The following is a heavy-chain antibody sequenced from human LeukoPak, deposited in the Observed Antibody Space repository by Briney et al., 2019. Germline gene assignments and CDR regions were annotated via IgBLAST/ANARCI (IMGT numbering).Heavy chain of an antibody. CDR2: IFYSGSA. D-gene: IGHD4-17*01. J-gene: IGHJ6*04. CDR3: ARIDYADYVLGGMDV. CDR1: GGSIRSGDYY. V-gene: IGHV4-30-4*01. Sequence: SETLSLTCTVSGGSIRSGDYYWNWIRQPPGKDLEWLGYIFYSGSAYYNPSLKSRVTISVDTSKNQFSLKLTSVTAADTAVYYCARIDYADYVLGGMDVWGKGTTVTVSS.